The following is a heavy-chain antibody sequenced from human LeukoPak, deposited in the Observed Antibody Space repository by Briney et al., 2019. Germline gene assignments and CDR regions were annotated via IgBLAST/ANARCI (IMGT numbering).Heavy chain of an antibody. V-gene: IGHV1-2*02. CDR3: ARDRYGDGFAHFYY. CDR2: ITPSGGT. J-gene: IGHJ4*02. Sequence: GASVKVSCKASGYTFTSYAMHWVRQAPGQGLEWMGWITPSGGTNYPQRFRGRVAITRDTSITTAYMDLSRLTSDDTAVYYCARDRYGDGFAHFYYWGQGALVTVSS. CDR1: GYTFTSYA. D-gene: IGHD5-24*01.